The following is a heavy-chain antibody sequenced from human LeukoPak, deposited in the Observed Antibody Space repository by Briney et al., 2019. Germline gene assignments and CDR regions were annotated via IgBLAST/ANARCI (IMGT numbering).Heavy chain of an antibody. Sequence: GGSLRLSCAASGFTFSSYAMNWVRQAPGKGLEWVSTISGSDTSTYYADSVKGRFTISRDNSKNTLYMQMNSLRAEYTAVYYCTKFDAPSGRKNYWGQGTLVTVSS. CDR2: ISGSDTST. CDR1: GFTFSSYA. CDR3: TKFDAPSGRKNY. J-gene: IGHJ4*02. V-gene: IGHV3-23*01.